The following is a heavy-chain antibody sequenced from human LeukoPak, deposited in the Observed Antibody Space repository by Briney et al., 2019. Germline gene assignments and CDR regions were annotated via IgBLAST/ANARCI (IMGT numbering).Heavy chain of an antibody. CDR2: ISAYNGNT. D-gene: IGHD3-10*01. CDR1: GYTSTSYG. V-gene: IGHV1-18*01. Sequence: ASVKVSCKASGYTSTSYGISWVRQAPGQGLEWMGWISAYNGNTNYAQKLQGRVTMTTDTSTSTAYMELRSLRSDDTAVYYCARPTMVRGVIDAFDIWGQGTMVTVSS. J-gene: IGHJ3*02. CDR3: ARPTMVRGVIDAFDI.